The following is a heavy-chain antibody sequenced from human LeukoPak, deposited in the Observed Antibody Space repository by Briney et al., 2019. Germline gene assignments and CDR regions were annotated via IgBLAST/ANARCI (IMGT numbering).Heavy chain of an antibody. Sequence: PSETLSLTCTVSGGSISSYYWSWVRQPAGKGLEWIGRIYASGSGITNYNPSLKSRVTMSVDTSQNQFSLKLSSVTAADTAVYYCARDRDWNYAFDTWGQGTMVTVSP. V-gene: IGHV4-4*07. J-gene: IGHJ3*02. D-gene: IGHD1-7*01. CDR1: GGSISSYY. CDR2: IYASGSGIT. CDR3: ARDRDWNYAFDT.